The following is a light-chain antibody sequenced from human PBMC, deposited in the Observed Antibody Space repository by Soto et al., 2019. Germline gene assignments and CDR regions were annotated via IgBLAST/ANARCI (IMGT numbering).Light chain of an antibody. CDR1: SSDVGGYNF. CDR2: EVS. Sequence: QSVLTQPPSASGSPGQSVTIYCTGTSSDVGGYNFVSWYQQHPGKAPKLMIYEVSERPSGVPDRFSGSKSGNTASLTVSGLQAEDEADYYCSSYAGSNIVVFGVGTKLTVL. V-gene: IGLV2-8*01. J-gene: IGLJ2*01. CDR3: SSYAGSNIVV.